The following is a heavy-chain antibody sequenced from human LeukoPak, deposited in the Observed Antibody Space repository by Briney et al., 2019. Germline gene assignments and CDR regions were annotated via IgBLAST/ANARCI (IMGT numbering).Heavy chain of an antibody. V-gene: IGHV3-30*01. CDR3: ARGSGASIAARDDWFDP. Sequence: GRSLRLSCAASGFTFSSYAMHWVRQAPGKGLEWVAVISYDGSNKYYADSVKGRFTISRDNSENTLYLQMNSLRAEDTAVYYCARGSGASIAARDDWFDPWGQGTLVTVSS. CDR1: GFTFSSYA. D-gene: IGHD6-6*01. J-gene: IGHJ5*02. CDR2: ISYDGSNK.